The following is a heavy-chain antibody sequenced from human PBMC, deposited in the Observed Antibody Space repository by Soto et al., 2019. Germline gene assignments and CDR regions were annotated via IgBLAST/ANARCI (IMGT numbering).Heavy chain of an antibody. J-gene: IGHJ6*02. V-gene: IGHV3-53*02. CDR2: IYSGGST. CDR3: ARDYPSGYSYGSYYYYGMDV. CDR1: GFTVSSNY. Sequence: EVQLVETGGGLIQPGGSLRLSCAASGFTVSSNYMSWVRQAPGKGLEWVSVIYSGGSTYYAASVKGRFTISRDNSKNTLYLQMNSLRAEDTAVYYCARDYPSGYSYGSYYYYGMDVWGQGTTVTVSS. D-gene: IGHD5-18*01.